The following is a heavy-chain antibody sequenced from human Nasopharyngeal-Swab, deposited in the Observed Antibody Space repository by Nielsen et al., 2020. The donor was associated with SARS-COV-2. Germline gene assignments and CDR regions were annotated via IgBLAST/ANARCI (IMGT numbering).Heavy chain of an antibody. Sequence: GESLKISCAASGFTFNSYSMNWVRQAPGKGLEWVSYISGSSSTIYHADSVQGRFTISRDNAKNSLYLQMKSLRDEDTAVYYCARRNGYDSDYYFDYWGQGTLVTVSS. D-gene: IGHD3-10*01. CDR2: ISGSSSTI. J-gene: IGHJ4*02. V-gene: IGHV3-48*02. CDR1: GFTFNSYS. CDR3: ARRNGYDSDYYFDY.